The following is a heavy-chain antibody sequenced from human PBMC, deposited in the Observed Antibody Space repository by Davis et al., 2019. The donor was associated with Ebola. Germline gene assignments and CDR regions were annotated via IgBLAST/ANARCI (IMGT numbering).Heavy chain of an antibody. V-gene: IGHV1-69*06. Sequence: AASVKVSCKASGGTFSSYAISWVRQAPGQGLEWMGGIIPIFGTANYAQKFQGRVTITADKSTSTAYMELSSLRSEDTAVYYCARDSSSWYLNYGMDVWGQGTTVTVSS. CDR2: IIPIFGTA. CDR3: ARDSSSWYLNYGMDV. D-gene: IGHD6-13*01. J-gene: IGHJ6*02. CDR1: GGTFSSYA.